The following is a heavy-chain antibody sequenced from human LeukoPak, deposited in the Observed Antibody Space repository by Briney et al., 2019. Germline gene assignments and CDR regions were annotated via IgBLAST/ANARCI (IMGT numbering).Heavy chain of an antibody. CDR2: FNHSGST. D-gene: IGHD2-2*01. Sequence: LETLSLTCAVYGGSFSGYYWSWIRQPPGKGLEWIGEFNHSGSTNYNPSLKSRVTISVDTSKNQFSLKLSSVTAADTAVYYCARASSTALRAFDIWGQGTMVTVSS. CDR3: ARASSTALRAFDI. J-gene: IGHJ3*02. CDR1: GGSFSGYY. V-gene: IGHV4-34*01.